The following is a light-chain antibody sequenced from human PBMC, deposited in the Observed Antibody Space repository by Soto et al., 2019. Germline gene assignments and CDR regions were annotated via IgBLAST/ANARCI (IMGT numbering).Light chain of an antibody. Sequence: EDMLTQSPATLCLSPGGRATFSCRSSQSVSSSYLAWYQQKPGQAPRLLIYGASSRATGIPGRFSGSGSGTDFTLTISRLEPEDFAVYYCQQYGSSPRTFGQGTKVDIK. V-gene: IGKV3-20*01. CDR3: QQYGSSPRT. J-gene: IGKJ1*01. CDR2: GAS. CDR1: QSVSSSY.